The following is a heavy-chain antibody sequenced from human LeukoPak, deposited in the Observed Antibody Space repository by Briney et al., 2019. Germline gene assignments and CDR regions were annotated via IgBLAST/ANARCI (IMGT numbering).Heavy chain of an antibody. CDR2: IYYSGNT. Sequence: PSETLSLTCTVSGVSISSSNSYWGWIRQPPGKGLEWIGSIYYSGNTYYNASLKSQVSISIDTSKNQFSLRLTSVTAEDTAVYYCARHLGMQWLVHYFDYWGQGTLVTVSS. V-gene: IGHV4-39*01. CDR1: GVSISSSNSY. CDR3: ARHLGMQWLVHYFDY. J-gene: IGHJ4*02. D-gene: IGHD6-19*01.